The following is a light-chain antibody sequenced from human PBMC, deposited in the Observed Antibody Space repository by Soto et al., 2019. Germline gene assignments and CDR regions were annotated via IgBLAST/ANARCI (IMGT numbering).Light chain of an antibody. Sequence: EVVLTQSPATLSLSPGERATLSCAASQSISSIYLAWYQQKPGLAPRLLMYDVSKRFTGTPDRFSGSGSGTDFTLTITALEPEDSAVYYCQQFVTSLTFGGGTKVEVK. CDR1: QSISSIY. V-gene: IGKV3D-20*01. CDR3: QQFVTSLT. CDR2: DVS. J-gene: IGKJ4*01.